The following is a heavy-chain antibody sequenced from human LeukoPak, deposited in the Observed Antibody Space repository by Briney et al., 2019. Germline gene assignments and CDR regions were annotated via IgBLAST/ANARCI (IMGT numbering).Heavy chain of an antibody. Sequence: GASVKVSCKVSGYTLTELSMHWVRQAPGKGLEWMGGFDPEDGETIYAQKFQGRVTMTEDTSTDTAYMELSSLRSEDTAVYYCATEGPRYSSSWYEVSGMDVWGQGTTVTVSS. CDR2: FDPEDGET. V-gene: IGHV1-24*01. D-gene: IGHD6-13*01. CDR3: ATEGPRYSSSWYEVSGMDV. J-gene: IGHJ6*02. CDR1: GYTLTELS.